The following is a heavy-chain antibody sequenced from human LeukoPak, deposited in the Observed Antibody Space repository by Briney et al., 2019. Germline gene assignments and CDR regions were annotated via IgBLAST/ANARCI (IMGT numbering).Heavy chain of an antibody. CDR1: GGSVSSGSYY. V-gene: IGHV4-61*01. J-gene: IGHJ4*02. Sequence: SETLSLTCTVSGGSVSSGSYYWSWIRQPPGKGLEWIGYIYYTGSTNYNPSLKSRVTISVDTSKNQFSLKLSSVTAADTAVYYCARGSRGYSSRTFDYWGQGTLVTVSS. CDR2: IYYTGST. D-gene: IGHD6-13*01. CDR3: ARGSRGYSSRTFDY.